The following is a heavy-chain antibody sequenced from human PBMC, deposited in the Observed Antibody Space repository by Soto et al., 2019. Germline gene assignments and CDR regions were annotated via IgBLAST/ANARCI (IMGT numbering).Heavy chain of an antibody. CDR3: ERESSTAMVKVPDY. D-gene: IGHD5-18*01. Sequence: QVQLVQSGAEVKKPGSSVKVSCKASGGTFSSYTISWVRQAPGQGLEWMGRIIPILGIANYAQKFQGRVTITADKSTSTAYMELSSLRSKDTAVYYCERESSTAMVKVPDYWGQGTLVTVSS. J-gene: IGHJ4*02. V-gene: IGHV1-69*08. CDR1: GGTFSSYT. CDR2: IIPILGIA.